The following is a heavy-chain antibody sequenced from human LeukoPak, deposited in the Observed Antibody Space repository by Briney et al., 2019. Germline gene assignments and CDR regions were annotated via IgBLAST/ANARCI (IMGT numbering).Heavy chain of an antibody. D-gene: IGHD6-19*01. CDR2: INTNTGNP. J-gene: IGHJ6*03. V-gene: IGHV7-4-1*02. CDR1: GYTFITYA. CDR3: ARGGWYGGYYYYMDV. Sequence: GASVKVSCKASGYTFITYAMNWVRQAPGQGLEWMGWINTNTGNPTYAQGFTGRFVFSLDTSVSTAYLQISSLKAEDTAVYYCARGGWYGGYYYYMDVWGKGATVTVSS.